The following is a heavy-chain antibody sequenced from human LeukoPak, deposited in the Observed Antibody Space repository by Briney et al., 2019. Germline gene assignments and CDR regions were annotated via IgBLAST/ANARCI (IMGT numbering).Heavy chain of an antibody. Sequence: GGSLRPSCAASGFIFRNYAMSWVRQAPGKGLEWVSAITGSGDTTYYADSVKGRFTISRDNSKNTLYLEMNTLRAEDTAIYYCAKWGDYDILTGYYVSDFWGQGTLVTVSS. V-gene: IGHV3-23*01. CDR2: ITGSGDTT. CDR1: GFIFRNYA. CDR3: AKWGDYDILTGYYVSDF. J-gene: IGHJ4*02. D-gene: IGHD3-9*01.